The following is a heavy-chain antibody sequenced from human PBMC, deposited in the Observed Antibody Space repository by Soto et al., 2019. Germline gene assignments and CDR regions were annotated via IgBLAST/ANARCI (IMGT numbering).Heavy chain of an antibody. V-gene: IGHV3-72*01. CDR3: VGGNIFFDS. CDR1: GFTFSDHY. D-gene: IGHD3-9*01. Sequence: PGGSLRLSCAASGFTFSDHYMDWVRQTPGKGLEWVARSRSKVNDYTTVYAASVEGRFTISRDDSEHSLYLQMSSLKLRETTVICCVGGNIFFDSGVKRTIVPV. J-gene: IGHJ3*01. CDR2: SRSKVNDYTT.